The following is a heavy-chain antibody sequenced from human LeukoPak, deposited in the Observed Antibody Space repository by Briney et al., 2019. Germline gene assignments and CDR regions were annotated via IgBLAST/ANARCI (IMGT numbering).Heavy chain of an antibody. Sequence: GRSLRLSCAASGFTFSSYGMHWVRQAPGKGLEWGAVIWYDGSNKYYADSVKGRFTISTDNSKNTTYLQMNSLRAEDPDVYYCATMIEYSSSSGYYYYYMDVWGKGTTVTVSS. D-gene: IGHD6-6*01. J-gene: IGHJ6*03. CDR3: ATMIEYSSSSGYYYYYMDV. CDR1: GFTFSSYG. V-gene: IGHV3-33*01. CDR2: IWYDGSNK.